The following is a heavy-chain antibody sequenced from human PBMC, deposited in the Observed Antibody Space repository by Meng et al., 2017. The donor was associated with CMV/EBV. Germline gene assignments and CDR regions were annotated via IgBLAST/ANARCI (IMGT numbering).Heavy chain of an antibody. Sequence: SVKVSCKASGYTFTSYDINWVRQATGQGLEWMGRIIPILGIANYAQKFQGRVTITADKSTSTAYMELSSLRSEDTAVYYCASSDWNNLGYWGQGTLVTVSS. J-gene: IGHJ4*02. V-gene: IGHV1-69*04. CDR2: IIPILGIA. CDR3: ASSDWNNLGY. CDR1: GYTFTSYD. D-gene: IGHD1/OR15-1a*01.